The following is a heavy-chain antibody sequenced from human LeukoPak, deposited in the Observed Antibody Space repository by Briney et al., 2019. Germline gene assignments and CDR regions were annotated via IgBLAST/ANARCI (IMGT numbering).Heavy chain of an antibody. Sequence: SETLSLTCTVSGGSINSYYWGWIRQPPGKGLEWIGQIYYSGSTNYNPSLKSRVTISVDTSKFSLKLSSVTAADTAVYYCARDFADWFPRRAFDIWGQGTMVTVSS. CDR2: IYYSGST. CDR3: ARDFADWFPRRAFDI. V-gene: IGHV4-59*01. J-gene: IGHJ3*02. D-gene: IGHD3-9*01. CDR1: GGSINSYY.